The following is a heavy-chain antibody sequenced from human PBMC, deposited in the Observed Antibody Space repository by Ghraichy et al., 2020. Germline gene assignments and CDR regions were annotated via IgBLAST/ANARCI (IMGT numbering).Heavy chain of an antibody. Sequence: SCAASGFTFSSYWMSWVRQAPGKGLEWVADIKQDESEKYYVDSVKGRFTISRDNAKNSLHLQMNSLRAEDTAVYYCARHGWGLYDSSGYYAHWGQGSLVTVSS. J-gene: IGHJ4*02. V-gene: IGHV3-7*03. CDR1: GFTFSSYW. D-gene: IGHD3-22*01. CDR3: ARHGWGLYDSSGYYAH. CDR2: IKQDESEK.